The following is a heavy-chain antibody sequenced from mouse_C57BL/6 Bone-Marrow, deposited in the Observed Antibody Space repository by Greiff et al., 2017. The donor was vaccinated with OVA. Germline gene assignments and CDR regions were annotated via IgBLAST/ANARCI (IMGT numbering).Heavy chain of an antibody. J-gene: IGHJ2*01. CDR3: AREGSLSMRLRRGYYFDD. V-gene: IGHV5-16*01. CDR2: INYDGSST. CDR1: GFTFSDYY. Sequence: EVKLMESEGGLVQPGSSMKLSCTASGFTFSDYYMAWVRQVPEKGLEWVANINYDGSSTYYLASLKSRFIISRDNAKNILYLQMSSLKSEDTANYYCAREGSLSMRLRRGYYFDDWGQGTTLTVSS. D-gene: IGHD2-4*01.